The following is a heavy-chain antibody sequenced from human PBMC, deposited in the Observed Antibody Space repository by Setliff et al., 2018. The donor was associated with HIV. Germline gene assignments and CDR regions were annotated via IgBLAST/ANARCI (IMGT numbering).Heavy chain of an antibody. D-gene: IGHD3-10*01. CDR2: IIPILGIA. J-gene: IGHJ3*02. CDR1: GGTFSSYT. Sequence: SVKVSCKASGGTFSSYTITWVRQAPGQGLEWMGRIIPILGIADYALKFQGRVSISADKSTSTAYMVLSSLRSEDTAVFYCARAPSLVHDAFDIWGQGTMVTVSS. CDR3: ARAPSLVHDAFDI. V-gene: IGHV1-69*02.